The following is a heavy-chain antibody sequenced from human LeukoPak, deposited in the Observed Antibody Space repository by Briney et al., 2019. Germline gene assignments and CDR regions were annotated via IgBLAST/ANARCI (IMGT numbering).Heavy chain of an antibody. J-gene: IGHJ5*02. Sequence: SETLSLTCTVSGGSISDYYWSWSRQPAGKGLKWIGYIYYSGSTNYNPSLKSRVTISVDTSKNQFPLKLSSVTAADTAVYYCARVYSGSYWGGSWFDPWGQGTLVTVSS. CDR3: ARVYSGSYWGGSWFDP. V-gene: IGHV4-59*01. CDR2: IYYSGST. CDR1: GGSISDYY. D-gene: IGHD1-26*01.